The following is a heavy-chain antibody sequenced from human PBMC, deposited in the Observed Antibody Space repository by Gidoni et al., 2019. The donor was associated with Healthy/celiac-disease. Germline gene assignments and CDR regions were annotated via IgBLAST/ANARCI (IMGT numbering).Heavy chain of an antibody. CDR3: ARSSLGGYSYGSYYYGMDV. CDR1: GFTFRSDS. Sequence: EVQLVESGGGLVQPGGSLRLSCAASGFTFRSDSMNWVRQAPGKGLEWVSYISSSSSTIYYADSVKGRFTISRDNAKNSLYLQMNSLRAEDTAVYYCARSSLGGYSYGSYYYGMDVWGQGTTVTVSS. D-gene: IGHD5-18*01. CDR2: ISSSSSTI. J-gene: IGHJ6*02. V-gene: IGHV3-48*01.